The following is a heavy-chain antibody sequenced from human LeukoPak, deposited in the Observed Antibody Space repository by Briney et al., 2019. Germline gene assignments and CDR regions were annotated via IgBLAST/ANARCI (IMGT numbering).Heavy chain of an antibody. CDR2: IYTSGST. CDR1: GGSISDCY. Sequence: SETLSLTCTVSGGSISDCYWSWIRQPAGKGLEWIGRIYTSGSTNYNPSLKSRVTMSVDTSKNQISLKLSSVTAADTAVYYCARADSSRWYNYYGVDVWGQGTTVTVSS. CDR3: ARADSSRWYNYYGVDV. V-gene: IGHV4-4*07. J-gene: IGHJ6*02. D-gene: IGHD6-13*01.